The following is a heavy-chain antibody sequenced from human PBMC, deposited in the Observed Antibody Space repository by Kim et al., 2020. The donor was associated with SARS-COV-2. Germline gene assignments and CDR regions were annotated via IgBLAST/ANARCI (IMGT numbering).Heavy chain of an antibody. CDR3: AALRGGGTYYYDS. CDR1: GFTFTSYW. D-gene: IGHD3-16*01. Sequence: GGSLRLSCAASGFTFTSYWMHWVRQAPGRGLVWVSRISLDGTNTLYADSVTGRFTVSRDNAKNTLYLQMDSLTPDDTAVYYCAALRGGGTYYYDSWGQGTLVTVSS. V-gene: IGHV3-74*01. CDR2: ISLDGTNT. J-gene: IGHJ4*02.